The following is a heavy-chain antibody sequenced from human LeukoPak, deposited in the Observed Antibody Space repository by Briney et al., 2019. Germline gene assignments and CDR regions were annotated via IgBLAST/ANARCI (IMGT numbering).Heavy chain of an antibody. D-gene: IGHD3-3*01. J-gene: IGHJ3*02. CDR1: GFTFSSYA. CDR2: ISGSGGST. Sequence: GGSLRLSCAASGFTFSSYAMSWVRQAPGKGLEWVSAISGSGGSTYYVDSVKGRFTISRDNSKNTLYLQMNSLRAEDTAVYYCAKDVLLFLEWLPQENMNAYDIWGQGTMVTVSS. V-gene: IGHV3-23*01. CDR3: AKDVLLFLEWLPQENMNAYDI.